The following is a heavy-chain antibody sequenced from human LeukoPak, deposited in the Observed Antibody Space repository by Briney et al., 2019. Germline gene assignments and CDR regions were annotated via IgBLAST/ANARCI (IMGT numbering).Heavy chain of an antibody. CDR2: ISAYNGNT. Sequence: ASVKVSCKASGYTFTSYGISWVRQAPGQGLEWMGWISAYNGNTNYAQKFQGRVTMTRDTSISTAYMELSRLRSDDTAVYYCARGNWNHGWFDPWGQGTLVTVSS. CDR3: ARGNWNHGWFDP. D-gene: IGHD1-14*01. V-gene: IGHV1-18*01. CDR1: GYTFTSYG. J-gene: IGHJ5*02.